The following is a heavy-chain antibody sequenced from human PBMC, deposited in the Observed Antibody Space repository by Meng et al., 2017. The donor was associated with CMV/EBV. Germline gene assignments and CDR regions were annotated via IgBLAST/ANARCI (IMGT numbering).Heavy chain of an antibody. D-gene: IGHD1-1*01. J-gene: IGHJ6*02. V-gene: IGHV3-66*02. CDR2: IYSGGST. CDR1: GFTVSSNY. CDR3: ARVGALPTFYGMDV. Sequence: GGSLRLSCAASGFTVSSNYMSWVRQAPGKGLEWVSVIYSGGSTYYADSVKGRFTISRDNSKNTLYLQMNSLRAEDTAVYYCARVGALPTFYGMDVWGQGTTVTVSS.